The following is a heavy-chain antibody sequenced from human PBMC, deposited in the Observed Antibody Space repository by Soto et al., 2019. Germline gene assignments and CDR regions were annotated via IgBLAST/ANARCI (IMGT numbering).Heavy chain of an antibody. CDR1: GGSISSGGYY. CDR3: ARGPSYCISTSCFYYYYYGMDV. J-gene: IGHJ6*02. D-gene: IGHD2-2*01. V-gene: IGHV4-30-4*01. Sequence: SETLSLTCTVSGGSISSGGYYWSWIRQPPGKGLEWIGYIYYSGSTYYNPSLKSRVTISVDTSKNQFSLKLSSVTAADTAVYYCARGPSYCISTSCFYYYYYGMDVWGQGTTVTVSS. CDR2: IYYSGST.